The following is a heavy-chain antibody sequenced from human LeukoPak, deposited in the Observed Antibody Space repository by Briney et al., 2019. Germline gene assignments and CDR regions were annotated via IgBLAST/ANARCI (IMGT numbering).Heavy chain of an antibody. CDR3: AKDCLGSWSGYYFGVFDC. Sequence: PGGSLRLSCAASGFTFSSYAMSWVRQAPGKGLEWVSAISGSGGSTYYADSVKGRFTISRDNSKNTLYLQMNSLRAEDTAVYYCAKDCLGSWSGYYFGVFDCWGQGTLVTVSS. D-gene: IGHD3-3*01. V-gene: IGHV3-23*01. CDR1: GFTFSSYA. J-gene: IGHJ4*02. CDR2: ISGSGGST.